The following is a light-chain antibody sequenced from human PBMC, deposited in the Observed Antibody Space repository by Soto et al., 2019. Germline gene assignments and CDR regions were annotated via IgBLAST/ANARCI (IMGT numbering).Light chain of an antibody. CDR3: QTWGTGIVV. J-gene: IGLJ2*01. V-gene: IGLV4-69*01. CDR1: SGHSSYA. Sequence: QLVLTQSPSASTSLGASVKLTCTLSSGHSSYAIAWHQQQPEKGPRDLMKLNSDGSHSKGDGIPDRCSGSSSGAERYLTISSLQSEDEGDYYCQTWGTGIVVFGGGTKLTVL. CDR2: LNSDGSH.